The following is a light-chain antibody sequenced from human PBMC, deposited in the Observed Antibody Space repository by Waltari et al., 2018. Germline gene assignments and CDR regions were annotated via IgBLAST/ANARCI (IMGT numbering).Light chain of an antibody. V-gene: IGLV2-8*01. CDR2: GVS. Sequence: QSALTQPPSASGSPGQSVTISCTGTSSDVGGYNFVSWYQQHPGKAPKLMIYGVSERPSGVPDRFSGSKSGNTASLTVSGLQTEDESDYYCSSYAGSMTLVFGGGTKLTVL. CDR3: SSYAGSMTLV. CDR1: SSDVGGYNF. J-gene: IGLJ2*01.